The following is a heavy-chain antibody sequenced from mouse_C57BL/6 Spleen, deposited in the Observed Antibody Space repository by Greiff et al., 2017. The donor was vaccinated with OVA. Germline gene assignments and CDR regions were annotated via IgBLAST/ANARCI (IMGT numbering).Heavy chain of an antibody. CDR2: IHPNSGST. CDR1: GYTFTSYW. CDR3: ARPAYYSNYPAWFAY. V-gene: IGHV1-64*01. D-gene: IGHD2-5*01. J-gene: IGHJ3*01. Sequence: VQLQQSGAELVKPGASVKLSCKASGYTFTSYWMHWVKQRPGQGLEWIGMIHPNSGSTNYNEQFKSKATLTVDKSSSTAYMQLSSLTSDDSAVYYCARPAYYSNYPAWFAYWGQGTLVTVSA.